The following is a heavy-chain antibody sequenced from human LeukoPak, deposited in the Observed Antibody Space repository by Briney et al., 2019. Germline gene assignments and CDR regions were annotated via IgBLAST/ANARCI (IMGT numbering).Heavy chain of an antibody. J-gene: IGHJ6*02. V-gene: IGHV1-8*01. CDR3: ARWYYYGSGSYSAYYYGMDV. CDR1: GYTFTSYD. D-gene: IGHD3-10*01. Sequence: VASVKVSCKASGYTFTSYDINWVRQATGQGLEWMGWMNPNSGNTGYAQKFQGRVTMTRNTSISTAYMELSSLRSEDTAVYYCARWYYYGSGSYSAYYYGMDVWGQGTTVTVSS. CDR2: MNPNSGNT.